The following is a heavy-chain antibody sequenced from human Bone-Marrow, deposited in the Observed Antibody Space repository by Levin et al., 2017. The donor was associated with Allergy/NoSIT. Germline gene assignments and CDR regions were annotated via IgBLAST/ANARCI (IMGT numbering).Heavy chain of an antibody. CDR2: ISSSGTDM. Sequence: GGSLRLSCTVSGFTFSLYSMNWVRQAPGKGLEWVSSISSSGTDMYNADSVEGRFTISRDNAKNSLNLQMSSLRAEDTAVYYCARGIIGDVRVAHKEAFDIWGQGTMVTVSS. V-gene: IGHV3-21*01. CDR3: ARGIIGDVRVAHKEAFDI. D-gene: IGHD2/OR15-2a*01. J-gene: IGHJ3*02. CDR1: GFTFSLYS.